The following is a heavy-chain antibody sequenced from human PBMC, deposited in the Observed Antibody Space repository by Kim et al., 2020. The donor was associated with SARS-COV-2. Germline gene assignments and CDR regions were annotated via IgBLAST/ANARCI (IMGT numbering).Heavy chain of an antibody. CDR3: ARDRAYGSGTSYYGMDV. J-gene: IGHJ6*02. D-gene: IGHD1-1*01. Sequence: LKRRVTISVDTSKNPFSLKLSAVTAADTAVYYCARDRAYGSGTSYYGMDVWGQGTTVTVSS. V-gene: IGHV4-31*02.